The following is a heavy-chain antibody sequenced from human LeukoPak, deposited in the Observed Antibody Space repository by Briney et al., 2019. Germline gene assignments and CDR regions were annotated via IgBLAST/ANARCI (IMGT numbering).Heavy chain of an antibody. D-gene: IGHD6-13*01. CDR1: GGTFRSYA. CDR3: ATRSGLAAIYYYYYMDV. V-gene: IGHV1-69*01. Sequence: GASVKVSCKASGGTFRSYAISWVRQAPGQGLEWMGGIIPIFGTANYAQKFPGRVTITADESTSTAYMELSSLRSEDTAVYYCATRSGLAAIYYYYYMDVWGKGTTVTVSS. J-gene: IGHJ6*03. CDR2: IIPIFGTA.